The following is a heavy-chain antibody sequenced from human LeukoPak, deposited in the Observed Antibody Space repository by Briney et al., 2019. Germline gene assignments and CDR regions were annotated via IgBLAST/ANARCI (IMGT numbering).Heavy chain of an antibody. CDR1: GFTFSDYY. J-gene: IGHJ4*02. CDR3: ARDWYYAIDY. Sequence: GGSLRLSCAASGFTFSDYYMSWIRQAPGKGLEWVSYISSSGSTIYYADSVRGRFTISRDNAKNTLYLQMNSLRADDTAVYYCARDWYYAIDYWGQGTLVTVSS. V-gene: IGHV3-11*04. CDR2: ISSSGSTI. D-gene: IGHD2-2*01.